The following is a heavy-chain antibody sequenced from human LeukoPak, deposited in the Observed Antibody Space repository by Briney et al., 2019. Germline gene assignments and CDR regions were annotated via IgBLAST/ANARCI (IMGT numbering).Heavy chain of an antibody. Sequence: GGFLRLSCAASGLTFSNYAMHWVRQAPGKGLEWVALISYDGSDKDFADSVKGRFTLSRDNSKNTLYLQMNSLRTEDTAVYYCATTYYYGSGSYRSYGMDVWGQGTTVTVSS. CDR2: ISYDGSDK. D-gene: IGHD3-10*01. CDR3: ATTYYYGSGSYRSYGMDV. CDR1: GLTFSNYA. V-gene: IGHV3-30-3*01. J-gene: IGHJ6*02.